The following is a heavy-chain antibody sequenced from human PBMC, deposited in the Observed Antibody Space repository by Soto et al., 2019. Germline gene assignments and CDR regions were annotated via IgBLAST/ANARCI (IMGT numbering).Heavy chain of an antibody. J-gene: IGHJ6*02. D-gene: IGHD6-13*01. Sequence: ASVKVSCKASGYTFTSYGISWVRQAPGQGLEWMGWISAYNGNTNYAQKLQGRVTMTTDTSTSTAYMELRSLRSDDTAVYYCARDFLAAAETYYGMDVWGQGTTVTVSS. CDR2: ISAYNGNT. CDR3: ARDFLAAAETYYGMDV. V-gene: IGHV1-18*01. CDR1: GYTFTSYG.